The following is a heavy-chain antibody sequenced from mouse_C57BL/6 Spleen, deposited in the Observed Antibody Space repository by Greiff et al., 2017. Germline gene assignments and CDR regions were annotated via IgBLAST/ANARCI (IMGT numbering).Heavy chain of an antibody. CDR3: ARGDGSSPFAY. D-gene: IGHD1-1*01. J-gene: IGHJ3*01. Sequence: VQLQQSGPELVKPGASVKISCKASGYSFTGYYMNWVKQSPEKSLEWIGEINPSTGGTTYNQKFKAKATLTVDKSSSTAYMQLKSLTSEDSAVYYCARGDGSSPFAYWGQGTLGTVSA. CDR1: GYSFTGYY. V-gene: IGHV1-42*01. CDR2: INPSTGGT.